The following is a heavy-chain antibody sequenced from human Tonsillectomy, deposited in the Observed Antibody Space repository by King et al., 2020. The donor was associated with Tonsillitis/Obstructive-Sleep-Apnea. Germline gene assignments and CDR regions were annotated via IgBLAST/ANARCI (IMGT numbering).Heavy chain of an antibody. V-gene: IGHV4-34*01. Sequence: VQLQQWGAGLLRPSETLSLTCAVYGGSFSGYYWSWIRQPPGKGLEWIGEINHSGSTNYNPSLTSRVTISVDTSKNQFSLKLTSVTAADTAVYSGARENIVTEPAVMGGGFDYWGQGTLVTVSS. D-gene: IGHD2-2*01. CDR3: ARENIVTEPAVMGGGFDY. CDR2: INHSGST. CDR1: GGSFSGYY. J-gene: IGHJ4*02.